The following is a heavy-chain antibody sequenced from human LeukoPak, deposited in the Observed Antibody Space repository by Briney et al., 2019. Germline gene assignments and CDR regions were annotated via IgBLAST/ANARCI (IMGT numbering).Heavy chain of an antibody. CDR1: GFTFSSYA. D-gene: IGHD1-20*01. V-gene: IGHV1-2*02. J-gene: IGHJ4*02. Sequence: GGSLRLSCAASGFTFSSYAMHWVRQAPGQGLEWMGWINPNSGGTNYAQKFQGRVTMTRDTSISTAYMELSRLRSDDTAVYYCARGPEEYNWNVPYLFDYWGQGTLVTVSS. CDR2: INPNSGGT. CDR3: ARGPEEYNWNVPYLFDY.